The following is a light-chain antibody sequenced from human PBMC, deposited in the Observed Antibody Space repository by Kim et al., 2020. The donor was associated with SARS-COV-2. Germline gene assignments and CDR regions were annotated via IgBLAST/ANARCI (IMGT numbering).Light chain of an antibody. CDR2: DTS. J-gene: IGKJ5*01. CDR1: QIVSSNY. V-gene: IGKV3-20*01. Sequence: SPGERATLSCSASQIVSSNYLAWYQQKPGQSPRLFIYDTSTRATGIPDRFTGSGSGTDFTLTISRVDPDDFAVYYCQQYGSSAITFGQGTRLEIK. CDR3: QQYGSSAIT.